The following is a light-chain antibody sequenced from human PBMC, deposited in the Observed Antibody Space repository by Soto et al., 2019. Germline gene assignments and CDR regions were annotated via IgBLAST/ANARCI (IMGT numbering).Light chain of an antibody. V-gene: IGLV1-47*01. Sequence: QSVLTQPPSASGTPGQTGTVACSGSSSNIGSNYVYWYQQLPGTAPKLLLYRNNQRPSGVPDRFSGSKSGTSASLAISGLRSEYEADYYCAAWDVRLSGLVFGGGAKLTVL. CDR3: AAWDVRLSGLV. CDR1: SSNIGSNY. CDR2: RNN. J-gene: IGLJ2*01.